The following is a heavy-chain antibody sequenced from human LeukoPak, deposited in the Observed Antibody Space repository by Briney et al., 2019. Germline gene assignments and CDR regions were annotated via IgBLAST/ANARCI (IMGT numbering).Heavy chain of an antibody. Sequence: SETLSLTCTVSGGSISSYYWSCIRQPPGKGLEWIGYIYYSGSTNYNPSLKSRVTIAVDTSKNQFSLKLSSVTAADTAVYYCARGDYDFWSGYYFSFDYWGQGTLVTVSS. J-gene: IGHJ4*02. V-gene: IGHV4-59*08. CDR1: GGSISSYY. D-gene: IGHD3-3*01. CDR2: IYYSGST. CDR3: ARGDYDFWSGYYFSFDY.